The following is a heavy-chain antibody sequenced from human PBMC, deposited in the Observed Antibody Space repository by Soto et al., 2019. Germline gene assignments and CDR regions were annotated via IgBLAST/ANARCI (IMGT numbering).Heavy chain of an antibody. CDR3: ARGGLGYCSGGSCYSAELSRYYYGMDV. CDR1: GGSISSSSYY. D-gene: IGHD2-15*01. J-gene: IGHJ6*02. CDR2: IYYSGNT. Sequence: PSETLSLTCTVSGGSISSSSYYWGWIRQPPGKGLEWIGSIYYSGNTYYNPSLKSRVTISVDTSKNQFSLKLSSVTAADTAVYYCARGGLGYCSGGSCYSAELSRYYYGMDVWGQGTTVTVSS. V-gene: IGHV4-39*07.